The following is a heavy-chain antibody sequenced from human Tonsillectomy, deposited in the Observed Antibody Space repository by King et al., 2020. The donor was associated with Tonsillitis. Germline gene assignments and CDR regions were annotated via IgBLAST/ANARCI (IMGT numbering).Heavy chain of an antibody. CDR2: IDWYDDK. Sequence: TLKESGPALVKPTQTLTLTCTFSGFSLSTSAMCVSWIRQPPGKALEWLALIDWYDDKYYSTSLKTRRTISKDTPKNQVVLTMTNMDPLDTATYFCARITNDFWSGYADYWGQGTLVTVSS. D-gene: IGHD3-3*01. CDR3: ARITNDFWSGYADY. V-gene: IGHV2-70*01. CDR1: GFSLSTSAMC. J-gene: IGHJ4*02.